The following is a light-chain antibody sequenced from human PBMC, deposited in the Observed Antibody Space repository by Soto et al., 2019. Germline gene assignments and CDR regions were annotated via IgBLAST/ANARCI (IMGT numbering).Light chain of an antibody. CDR1: QSVSSY. V-gene: IGKV3-11*01. J-gene: IGKJ4*01. CDR2: DAS. Sequence: EIVLTQSPATLSLSPGERATLSCRASQSVSSYLAWSQQRPGQAPRLLIYDASSRATGIPARFSGSGSGTDFTLTSTSLEPEDSAVYYCQQRSNWPSTFGGGTKVEI. CDR3: QQRSNWPST.